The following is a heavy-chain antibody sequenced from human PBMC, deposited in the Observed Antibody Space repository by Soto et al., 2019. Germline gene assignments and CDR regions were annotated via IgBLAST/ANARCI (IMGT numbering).Heavy chain of an antibody. Sequence: GGSLRLSCAASGFTFSSYWMKWVRQAPGKGLEWVANIKEDGSETKYVDSVKGRFAISRDNAKNSLYLQMNSLRAEDTAVYYCARAHSGSSYRHLDYWGQGTLVTVSS. J-gene: IGHJ4*02. D-gene: IGHD1-26*01. CDR1: GFTFSSYW. CDR3: ARAHSGSSYRHLDY. CDR2: IKEDGSET. V-gene: IGHV3-7*05.